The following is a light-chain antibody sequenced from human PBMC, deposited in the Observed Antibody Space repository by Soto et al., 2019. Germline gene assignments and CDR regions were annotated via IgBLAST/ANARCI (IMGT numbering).Light chain of an antibody. J-gene: IGLJ3*02. CDR1: SSDVGGYKY. V-gene: IGLV2-8*01. CDR2: EVS. CDR3: SSYAGSNNWV. Sequence: QSVLTQPPSASGSPGQSVTISCTGTSSDVGGYKYVSWYQQQPGKAPKVMIYEVSKRPSGVPDRFSGSKSGNTASLTVSGLQAEDEADYYCSSYAGSNNWVFGGGTKVTVL.